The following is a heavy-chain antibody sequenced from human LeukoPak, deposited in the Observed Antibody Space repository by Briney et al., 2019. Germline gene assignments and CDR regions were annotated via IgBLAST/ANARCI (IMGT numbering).Heavy chain of an antibody. Sequence: SGTLSLICAVSGGSISSSNWWSLVRQPPGKGLEWIGEIYDSGSTNYNPSLKSRVTISVDKSKNQFSLKLSSVTAADTAVYFCATYDVVAAIFDYWGQGALVTVSS. CDR3: ATYDVVAAIFDY. CDR1: GGSISSSNW. D-gene: IGHD2-15*01. J-gene: IGHJ4*02. CDR2: IYDSGST. V-gene: IGHV4-4*02.